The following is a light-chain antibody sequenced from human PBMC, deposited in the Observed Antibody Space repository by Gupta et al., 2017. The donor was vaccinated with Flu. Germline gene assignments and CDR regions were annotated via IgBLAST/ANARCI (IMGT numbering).Light chain of an antibody. V-gene: IGKV1-39*01. CDR3: QQTDSSPHT. CDR1: QGVIIY. CDR2: GAS. Sequence: IELTQSPSSLSSSVGDRVTITCRASQGVIIYLNWYHQRPGKAPQLLIFGASNLESGVPSRFSGRGSGTDFTLTISSLQPEDSGTYFCQQTDSSPHTFGRGTKVEI. J-gene: IGKJ4*01.